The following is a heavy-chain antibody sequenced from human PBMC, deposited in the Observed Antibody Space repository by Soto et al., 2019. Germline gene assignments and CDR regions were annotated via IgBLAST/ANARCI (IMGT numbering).Heavy chain of an antibody. CDR2: ISSSSSYI. D-gene: IGHD2-2*01. CDR1: GFTLSSYS. J-gene: IGHJ3*02. CDR3: ARDQAQGDIVVVPAAEDAFDI. Sequence: PGGSLRLSCAASGFTLSSYSMNWVRQAPGKGLEWVSSISSSSSYIYYADSVKGRFTISRDNAKNSLYLQMNSLRAEDTAVYYCARDQAQGDIVVVPAAEDAFDIWGQGTMVTVSS. V-gene: IGHV3-21*01.